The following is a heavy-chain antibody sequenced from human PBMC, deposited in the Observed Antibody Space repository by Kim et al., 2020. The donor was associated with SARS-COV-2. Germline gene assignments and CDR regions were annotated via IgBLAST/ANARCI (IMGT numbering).Heavy chain of an antibody. CDR2: IEDDGNEK. V-gene: IGHV3-7*01. D-gene: IGHD6-13*01. CDR1: GFNFNSHW. CDR3: TRVMRGSRYDVLDG. J-gene: IGHJ6*02. Sequence: GGSLRLSCAASGFNFNSHWIDWVRQAPGKGLEWVANIEDDGNEKNYVDSVKGRFTISRDNAKNLVYLQMNSLRVGDTAVYYCTRVMRGSRYDVLDGWGQGTAVSVSS.